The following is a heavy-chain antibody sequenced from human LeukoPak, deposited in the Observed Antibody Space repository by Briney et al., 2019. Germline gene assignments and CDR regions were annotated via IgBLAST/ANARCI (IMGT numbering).Heavy chain of an antibody. Sequence: PSETLSLTCTVSGGSISSGSYYWSWIRQPTGKGLEWIGRIYTSGSTHYNPSLKSRVTMSVDTSKNQFSLKLSSVTAADTAVYYCARDRSYSSSWLAGLYAFDIWGQGTMVTVSS. V-gene: IGHV4-61*02. J-gene: IGHJ3*02. CDR3: ARDRSYSSSWLAGLYAFDI. D-gene: IGHD6-13*01. CDR2: IYTSGST. CDR1: GGSISSGSYY.